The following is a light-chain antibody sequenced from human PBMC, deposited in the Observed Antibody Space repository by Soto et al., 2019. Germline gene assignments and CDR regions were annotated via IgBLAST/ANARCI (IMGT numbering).Light chain of an antibody. V-gene: IGKV3-15*01. CDR3: QQYNTWPRT. CDR1: QGISSN. J-gene: IGKJ1*01. CDR2: GAS. Sequence: EIVMTQSPATLSVSPGERVTLSCRASQGISSNLGWYQQKPGQAPRLLIYGASTRATGIPARFSGSGSGTEFTLTISSLQSEDFAVYYCQQYNTWPRTFGQGTKVDIK.